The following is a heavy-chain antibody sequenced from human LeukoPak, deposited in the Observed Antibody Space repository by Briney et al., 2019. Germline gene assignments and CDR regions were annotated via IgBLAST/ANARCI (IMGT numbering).Heavy chain of an antibody. CDR3: ARKYCSGGSCYGTGFAYWYFDL. Sequence: GRSLRLSCAASGFTFSSYRMHWVRQAPGKGLVWVSRINTDGSSTSYADSVKGRFTISRDNAKNSLYLQMNSLRAEDTAVYYCARKYCSGGSCYGTGFAYWYFDLWGRGTLVTVSS. D-gene: IGHD2-15*01. CDR1: GFTFSSYR. V-gene: IGHV3-74*01. J-gene: IGHJ2*01. CDR2: INTDGSST.